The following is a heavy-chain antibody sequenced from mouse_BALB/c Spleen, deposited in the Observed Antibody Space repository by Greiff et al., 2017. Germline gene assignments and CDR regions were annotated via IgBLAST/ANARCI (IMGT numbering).Heavy chain of an antibody. J-gene: IGHJ4*01. CDR3: ARGHYGSRASYAMDY. D-gene: IGHD1-1*01. Sequence: EVKLQESGPGLVKPSQSLSLTCTVTGYSITSDYAWNWIRQFPGNKLEWMGYISYSGSTSYNPSLKSRISITRDTSKNQFFLQLNSVTTEDTATYYCARGHYGSRASYAMDYWGQGTSVTVSS. V-gene: IGHV3-2*02. CDR1: GYSITSDYA. CDR2: ISYSGST.